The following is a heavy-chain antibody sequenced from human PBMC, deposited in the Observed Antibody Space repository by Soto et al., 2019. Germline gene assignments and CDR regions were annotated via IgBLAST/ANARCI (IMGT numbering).Heavy chain of an antibody. CDR1: GFTVSSNY. D-gene: IGHD4-17*01. CDR2: FYTGGVT. CDR3: ARVRDYPYFFDY. J-gene: IGHJ4*02. V-gene: IGHV3-53*01. Sequence: PVGSLRLSCAASGFTVSSNYMSWVHQAPGKGLEWVSVFYTGGVTYYADSVKGRFTISRDNSKNTLYLQMNSLGAEDTAVYYCARVRDYPYFFDYWGRGTLVTVSS.